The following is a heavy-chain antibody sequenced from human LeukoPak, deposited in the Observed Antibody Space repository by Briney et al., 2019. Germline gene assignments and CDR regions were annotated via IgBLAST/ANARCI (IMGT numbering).Heavy chain of an antibody. CDR2: ISGGGAGT. CDR3: VRGRGYSYGYFDY. V-gene: IGHV3-23*01. CDR1: GLSFGFYA. D-gene: IGHD5-18*01. J-gene: IGHJ4*02. Sequence: GGSLRLSCAASGLSFGFYAMSWVRQAPGKGLEWVSSISGGGAGTYYADSVKGRFTISRDNSKNTLYLQMNSLRAEDTAVYYCVRGRGYSYGYFDYWGQGTLVTVSS.